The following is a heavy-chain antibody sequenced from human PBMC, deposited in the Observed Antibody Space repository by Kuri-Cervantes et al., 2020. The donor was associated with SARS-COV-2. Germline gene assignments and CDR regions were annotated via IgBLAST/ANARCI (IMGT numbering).Heavy chain of an antibody. D-gene: IGHD6-6*01. V-gene: IGHV4-59*11. Sequence: GSLRLSCTVSGGSISSHYWSWIRQPPGKELEWIGYIYYSGSTNYNPSLKSRVTISVDTSKNQFSLKLSSVTAADTAVYYCARPDSSSSWRGSWFDPWGQGTLVTVSS. CDR1: GGSISSHY. CDR2: IYYSGST. CDR3: ARPDSSSSWRGSWFDP. J-gene: IGHJ5*02.